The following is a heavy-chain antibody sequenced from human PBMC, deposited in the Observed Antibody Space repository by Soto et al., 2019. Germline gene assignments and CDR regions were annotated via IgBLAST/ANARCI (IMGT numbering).Heavy chain of an antibody. CDR3: ARSAQDYDSSGYYIRFDY. Sequence: SETLSLTCTVSGGSVSTGGYYWSWIRQHPGKGLEWIGNIYYSGSTYYSPSLKSRVTISLDKSKNQFSLKLSSVTAADTAVYYCARSAQDYDSSGYYIRFDYWGQGTLVTVSS. J-gene: IGHJ4*02. V-gene: IGHV4-31*03. CDR2: IYYSGST. CDR1: GGSVSTGGYY. D-gene: IGHD3-22*01.